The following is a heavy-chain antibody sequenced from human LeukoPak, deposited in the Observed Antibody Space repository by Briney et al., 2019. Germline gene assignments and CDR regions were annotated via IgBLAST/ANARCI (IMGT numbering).Heavy chain of an antibody. CDR2: FYHSGST. J-gene: IGHJ6*03. CDR1: GYSISSGYY. V-gene: IGHV4-38-2*02. CDR3: ARDFSSSSTVYYYYYMDV. Sequence: SETLSLTCTVSGYSISSGYYWGWIRQPPGKGLEWIGSFYHSGSTYYNPSLKSRVTISLDTSKNQFSLKLSSVTAADTAIYYCARDFSSSSTVYYYYYMDVWGKGTTVTVSS. D-gene: IGHD6-6*01.